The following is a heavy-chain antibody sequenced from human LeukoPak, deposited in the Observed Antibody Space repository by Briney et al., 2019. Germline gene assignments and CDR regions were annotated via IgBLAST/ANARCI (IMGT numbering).Heavy chain of an antibody. J-gene: IGHJ4*02. CDR3: AIYDFWSGPYQAPIDY. V-gene: IGHV1-2*02. CDR1: GYTFTGYY. D-gene: IGHD3-3*01. Sequence: ASVKVSCKASGYTFTGYYMHWVRQAPGQGLEWMGWINPNSGGTNYAQKFQGRVTMTRDTSISTAYMELSRLRSDDTAVYYCAIYDFWSGPYQAPIDYRGQGTLVTVSS. CDR2: INPNSGGT.